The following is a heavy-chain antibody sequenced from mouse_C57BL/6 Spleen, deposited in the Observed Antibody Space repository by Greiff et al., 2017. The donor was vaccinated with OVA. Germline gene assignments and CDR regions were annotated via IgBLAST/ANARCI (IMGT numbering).Heavy chain of an antibody. J-gene: IGHJ2*01. Sequence: VQLKESGGGLVKPGGSLKLSCAASGFTFSDYGMHWVRQAPEKGLEWVAYISSGSSTIYYADTVKGRFTISRDNAKNTLFLQMTSLRSEDTAMYYCARTAQATFDYWGQGTTLTVSS. D-gene: IGHD3-2*02. V-gene: IGHV5-17*01. CDR1: GFTFSDYG. CDR2: ISSGSSTI. CDR3: ARTAQATFDY.